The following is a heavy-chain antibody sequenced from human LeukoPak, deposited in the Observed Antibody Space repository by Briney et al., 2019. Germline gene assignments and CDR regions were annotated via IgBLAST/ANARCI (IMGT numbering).Heavy chain of an antibody. CDR3: ASRGVCGSGSYYIQSWFDP. CDR2: IYYSGST. CDR1: GYSISSGYY. J-gene: IGHJ5*02. D-gene: IGHD3-10*01. Sequence: PSETLSLTCTVSGYSISSGYYWSWIRRPPGKGLEWIGYIYYSGSTNYNPSLKSRVTISVDTSKNQFSLKLSSVTAADTAVYYCASRGVCGSGSYYIQSWFDPWGQGTLFTVSS. V-gene: IGHV4-61*01.